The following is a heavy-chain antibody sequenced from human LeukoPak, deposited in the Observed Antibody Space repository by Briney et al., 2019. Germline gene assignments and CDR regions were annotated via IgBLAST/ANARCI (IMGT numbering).Heavy chain of an antibody. CDR2: IYYSGTT. CDR1: GGSIFSGGYY. D-gene: IGHD6-6*01. J-gene: IGHJ5*02. V-gene: IGHV4-31*03. CDR3: ARGITSRPAWFDP. Sequence: PSQTLSLTCTVSGGSIFSGGYYWTWIRQHPGEGLEWFGSIYYSGTTHYNPSLKSRVTISVDMSKNQFSLKLSSVTAADTAVYYCARGITSRPAWFDPWGQGTLVTVSS.